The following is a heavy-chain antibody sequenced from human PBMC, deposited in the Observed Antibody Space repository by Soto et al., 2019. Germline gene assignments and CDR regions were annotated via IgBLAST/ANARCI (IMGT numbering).Heavy chain of an antibody. CDR1: GFTFSSYA. V-gene: IGHV3-23*01. J-gene: IGHJ6*02. D-gene: IGHD3-16*01. CDR3: ATTRGLDRIISSYYYGMDV. Sequence: GGSLRLSCAASGFTFSSYAMSWVRQAPGKGLEWVSAISGSGGSTYYADSVKGRFTISRDNSKNTLYLQMNSLRAEDTAVYYCATTRGLDRIISSYYYGMDVWGQGTTVTVSS. CDR2: ISGSGGST.